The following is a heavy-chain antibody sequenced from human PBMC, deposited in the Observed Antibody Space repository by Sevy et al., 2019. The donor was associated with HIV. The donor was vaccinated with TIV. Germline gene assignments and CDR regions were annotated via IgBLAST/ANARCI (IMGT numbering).Heavy chain of an antibody. Sequence: GGSLRLSCAASGFTFSDHYMDWVRQAPGKGLEWVGRTRNEANSYTTEYAASVKGRFTISRDDSKNSLYRQMNSLKTEGTAVYYCAVSLWFGELSDNDAFDIWGQGTMVTVSS. J-gene: IGHJ3*02. CDR1: GFTFSDHY. CDR2: TRNEANSYTT. V-gene: IGHV3-72*01. CDR3: AVSLWFGELSDNDAFDI. D-gene: IGHD3-10*01.